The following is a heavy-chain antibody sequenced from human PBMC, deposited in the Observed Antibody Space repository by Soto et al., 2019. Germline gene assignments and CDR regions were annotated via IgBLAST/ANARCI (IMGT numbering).Heavy chain of an antibody. V-gene: IGHV3-15*07. CDR1: GFTFSDAW. CDR2: IKSKNDGGTT. D-gene: IGHD2-2*01. CDR3: TTEVDIVVVPSPAWFGP. J-gene: IGHJ5*02. Sequence: GGALRLSCAASGFTFSDAWMNWVRQAPGKGLEVVGRIKSKNDGGTTDFAAPVKGRFTISRDDSKSSLYLQMNSLKTEDTAVYFCTTEVDIVVVPSPAWFGPWGQGTLVTVSS.